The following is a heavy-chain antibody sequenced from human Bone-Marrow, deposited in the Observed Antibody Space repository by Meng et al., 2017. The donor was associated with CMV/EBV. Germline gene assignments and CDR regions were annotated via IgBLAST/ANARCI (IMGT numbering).Heavy chain of an antibody. D-gene: IGHD2-21*01. CDR3: ARGNCGADCFTSFYSDYFQH. V-gene: IGHV1-2*02. CDR1: GYTFTDYY. J-gene: IGHJ1*01. Sequence: ASVKVSCKASGYTFTDYYLHWVRQAPGQGLEWMGWINPNSGGIYYAQKFEGRVSMTRDTSISTAYMELRRLRSDDTALYYCARGNCGADCFTSFYSDYFQHWGQGIPVTGYS. CDR2: INPNSGGI.